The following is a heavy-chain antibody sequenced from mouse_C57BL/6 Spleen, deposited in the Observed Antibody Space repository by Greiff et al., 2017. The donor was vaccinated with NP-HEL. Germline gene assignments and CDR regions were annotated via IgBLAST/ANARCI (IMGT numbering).Heavy chain of an antibody. CDR2: INPNNGGT. Sequence: EVQLQQSGPELVKPGASVKMSCKASGYTFTDYNMHWVKQSHGKSLEWIGYINPNNGGTSYNQKFKGKATLTVNKSSSTAYMELRSLTSEDSAVYYCARWMITNYYAMDYWGQGTSVTVSS. D-gene: IGHD2-4*01. J-gene: IGHJ4*01. V-gene: IGHV1-22*01. CDR1: GYTFTDYN. CDR3: ARWMITNYYAMDY.